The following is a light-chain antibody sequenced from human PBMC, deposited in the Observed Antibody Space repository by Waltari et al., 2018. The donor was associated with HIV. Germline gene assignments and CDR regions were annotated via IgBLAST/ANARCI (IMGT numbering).Light chain of an antibody. CDR2: ANT. J-gene: IGLJ3*02. CDR1: SSNIGTGSD. V-gene: IGLV1-40*01. Sequence: QSALTQPPSVSGAPGPRVTIPSTGTSSNIGTGSDVHWYQQLPGTAPNLLIYANTNRPSGVPDRFSGSKSGTSASLAITGLQAEDEADYYCQSYDSRLSGSVFGGGTKLTVL. CDR3: QSYDSRLSGSV.